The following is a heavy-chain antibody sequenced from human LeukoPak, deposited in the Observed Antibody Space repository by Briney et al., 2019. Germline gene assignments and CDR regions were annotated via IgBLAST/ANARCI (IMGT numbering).Heavy chain of an antibody. J-gene: IGHJ5*02. CDR2: IYYTEST. D-gene: IGHD1-1*01. Sequence: SDTLSLTCTVPGGSISNNYWSWIRQPPGKGLERIGYIYYTESTNYNPFLKSRVSISLDPSKNHFSLKLSSVTAADTAVYYCARGSWKFDPWGQGTLVTVSS. V-gene: IGHV4-59*07. CDR1: GGSISNNY. CDR3: ARGSWKFDP.